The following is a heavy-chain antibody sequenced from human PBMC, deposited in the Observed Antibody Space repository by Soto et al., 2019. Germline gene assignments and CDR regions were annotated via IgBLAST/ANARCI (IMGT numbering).Heavy chain of an antibody. Sequence: SETLSLTCIFSVGSISNYYWAWVRQSPEKGLEWIGYMYYNGNINYNPSLKSRVTISIDTSKNQFSLTLKSVTAADTAVYYCASGGNWFDPWGQGVMVTVSS. CDR2: MYYNGNI. J-gene: IGHJ5*02. D-gene: IGHD3-16*01. CDR3: ASGGNWFDP. CDR1: VGSISNYY. V-gene: IGHV4-59*01.